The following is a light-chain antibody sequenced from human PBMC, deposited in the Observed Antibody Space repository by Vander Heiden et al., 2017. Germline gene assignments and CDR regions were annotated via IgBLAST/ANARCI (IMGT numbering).Light chain of an antibody. CDR1: SSEVGGDNY. CDR2: EVS. J-gene: IGLJ1*01. V-gene: IGLV2-14*01. CDR3: SSYTSSSSYV. Sequence: SALPQPASVSGSPGQSITISCTGTSSEVGGDNYVAWDQQDPGKATKLMIFEVSKRPSGVANRFSGSKAGNTASLTISGLKAEDEADYYCSSYTSSSSYVFGTGTKVTVL.